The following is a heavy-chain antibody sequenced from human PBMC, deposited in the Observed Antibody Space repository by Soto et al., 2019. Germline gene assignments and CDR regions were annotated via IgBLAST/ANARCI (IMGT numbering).Heavy chain of an antibody. CDR2: INPSGGST. CDR3: ARDQGVVVAATLLFDP. Sequence: ASVKVSCKASGYTFTSYYMHCVRQAPGQGLEWMGIINPSGGSTSYAQKFQGRVTMTRDTSTSTVYMELSSLRSEDTAVYYCARDQGVVVAATLLFDPWGQGTLVTVSS. CDR1: GYTFTSYY. J-gene: IGHJ5*02. D-gene: IGHD2-15*01. V-gene: IGHV1-46*03.